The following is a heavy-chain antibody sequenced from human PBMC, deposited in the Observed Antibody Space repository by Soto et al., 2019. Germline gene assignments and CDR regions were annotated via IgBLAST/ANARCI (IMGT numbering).Heavy chain of an antibody. V-gene: IGHV3-53*01. J-gene: IGHJ5*02. CDR3: GRDTYYYGSGILS. CDR2: IYSGGST. CDR1: GFTQSSTY. D-gene: IGHD3-10*01. Sequence: GALRLSCAAAGFTQSSTYLSWVGKAPGKGLDRVSVIYSGGSTYYADSVKVRFTISRDISKKTLYLQMNSLSADDTAVYYCGRDTYYYGSGILSWGQGALVTVSS.